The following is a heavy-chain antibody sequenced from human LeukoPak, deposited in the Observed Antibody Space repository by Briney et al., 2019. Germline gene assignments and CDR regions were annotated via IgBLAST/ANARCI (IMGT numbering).Heavy chain of an antibody. D-gene: IGHD5-24*01. J-gene: IGHJ3*02. V-gene: IGHV3-23*01. CDR1: GFNFRDYG. Sequence: GGSLRLSCAASGFNFRDYGMHWVRQAPGKGLVWVSAISGSGGSTYYADSVKGRFTISRDNSKNTLYLQMNSLRAEDTAVYYCAKGDARGDGYNLDAFDIWGQGTMVTVSS. CDR2: ISGSGGST. CDR3: AKGDARGDGYNLDAFDI.